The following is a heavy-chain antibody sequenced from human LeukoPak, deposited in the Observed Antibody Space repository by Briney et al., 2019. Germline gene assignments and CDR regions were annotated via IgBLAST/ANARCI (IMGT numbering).Heavy chain of an antibody. J-gene: IGHJ4*02. V-gene: IGHV3-53*04. CDR2: IYSGGST. D-gene: IGHD2-2*01. CDR1: GFTFSDYW. CDR3: AKDLSQPFDY. Sequence: GGSLRLSCAASGFTFSDYWMSWVRQAPGKGLEWVSVIYSGGSTYYADSVKGRFTISRHNSKNTLYLQMNSLRAEDTAVYYCAKDLSQPFDYWGQGTLVTVSS.